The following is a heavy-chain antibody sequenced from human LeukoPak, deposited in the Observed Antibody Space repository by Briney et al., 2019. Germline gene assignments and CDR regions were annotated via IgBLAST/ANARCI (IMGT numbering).Heavy chain of an antibody. V-gene: IGHV3-74*01. CDR3: VRASRNYGGNGIFDH. J-gene: IGHJ4*02. CDR2: IDSDETTT. D-gene: IGHD4-23*01. CDR1: GFTFSSYW. Sequence: PGRSLRLSCAASGFTFSSYWMHWVRQAPGTGLVWVPRIDSDETTTTYADSVKGRFTISRDNAKNTLYLQMNSLRAEDTAVYYCVRASRNYGGNGIFDHWGQGTLDTVSS.